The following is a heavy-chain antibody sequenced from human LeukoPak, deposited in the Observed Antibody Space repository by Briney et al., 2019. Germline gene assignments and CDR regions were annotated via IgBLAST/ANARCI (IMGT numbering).Heavy chain of an antibody. CDR3: AKLFVVVPAAAYFDY. J-gene: IGHJ4*02. V-gene: IGHV3-23*01. Sequence: PGGSLRLSCAASGSTFSSYAMSWVRQAPGKGLEWVSAISGSGGSTYYADSVKGRFTISRDNSKNTLYLQMNSLRAEDTAVYYCAKLFVVVPAAAYFDYWGQGTLVTVSS. CDR2: ISGSGGST. CDR1: GSTFSSYA. D-gene: IGHD2-2*01.